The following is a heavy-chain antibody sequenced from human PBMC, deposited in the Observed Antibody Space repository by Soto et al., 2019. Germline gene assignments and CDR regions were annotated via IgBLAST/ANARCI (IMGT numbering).Heavy chain of an antibody. CDR1: GYTFTSYA. D-gene: IGHD2-2*03. V-gene: IGHV1-3*01. CDR2: INAGNGNT. CDR3: ARVDIVVVPAAIKSWFDP. Sequence: ASVKVSCKASGYTFTSYAMHWVRQAPGQRLEWMGWINAGNGNTKYSQKFQGRVTITRDTSASTAYMELSSLRSEDTAVYYCARVDIVVVPAAIKSWFDPWGQRTLVTVSS. J-gene: IGHJ5*02.